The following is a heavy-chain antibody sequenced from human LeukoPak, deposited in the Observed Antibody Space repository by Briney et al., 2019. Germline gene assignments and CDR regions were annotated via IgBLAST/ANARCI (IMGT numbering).Heavy chain of an antibody. Sequence: GGSLRLSCAASGFTFDGYGMHWVRQPPGKGLEWVSLISWDGDSTYYAASVKGRFTISRDNSKNSLYLQMNSVSNEDTALYYCARDVDTVVVPAATQIDYWGQGTLVTVSS. CDR2: ISWDGDST. J-gene: IGHJ4*02. CDR3: ARDVDTVVVPAATQIDY. CDR1: GFTFDGYG. V-gene: IGHV3-43*01. D-gene: IGHD2-2*01.